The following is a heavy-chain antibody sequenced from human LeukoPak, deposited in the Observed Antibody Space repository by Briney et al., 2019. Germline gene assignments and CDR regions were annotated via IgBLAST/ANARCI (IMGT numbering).Heavy chain of an antibody. CDR1: GGSISSGGYS. D-gene: IGHD3-9*01. V-gene: IGHV4-30-2*01. CDR2: IYHSGST. Sequence: SETLSLTCAVSGGSISSGGYSWSWIRQPPGKGLEWIGYIYHSGSTYYNPSLKGRVTISVDRSKNQFSLKLSSVTAADTAVYYCARKALTLDAFDIWGQGTMVTVSS. J-gene: IGHJ3*02. CDR3: ARKALTLDAFDI.